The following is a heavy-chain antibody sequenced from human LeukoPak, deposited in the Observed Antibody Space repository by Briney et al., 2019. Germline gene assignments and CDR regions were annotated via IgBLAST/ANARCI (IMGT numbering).Heavy chain of an antibody. CDR1: GFTFSNAW. Sequence: SGGSLRLSCAASGFTFSNAWMSWVRQAPGKGLEWVGRIKSITDGGTTDYAAPVKGRFTISRDDSKNTLYLQMNSLKTEDTAVYYCTTGLVVQGWGQGTLVTVSS. CDR2: IKSITDGGTT. D-gene: IGHD2-15*01. V-gene: IGHV3-15*01. CDR3: TTGLVVQG. J-gene: IGHJ4*02.